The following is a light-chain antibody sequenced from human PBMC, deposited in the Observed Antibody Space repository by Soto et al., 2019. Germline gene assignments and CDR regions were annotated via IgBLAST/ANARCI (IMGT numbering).Light chain of an antibody. CDR1: QSILHSNGYNY. CDR2: MAY. CDR3: MEALQILYT. Sequence: EIVMTQSPLSLSVTPGEPAAISCRSSQSILHSNGYNYWDWYLQKPGQSPQLLIYMAYNRASGVPDRSSGSGSGTDFTLKISRVEAEDFGVYYCMEALQILYTCGQGTNLEIK. J-gene: IGKJ2*01. V-gene: IGKV2-28*01.